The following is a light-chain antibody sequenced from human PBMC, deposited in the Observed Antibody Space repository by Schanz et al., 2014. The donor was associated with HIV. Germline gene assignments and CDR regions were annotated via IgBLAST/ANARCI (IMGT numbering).Light chain of an antibody. V-gene: IGLV2-14*01. Sequence: QSALTQPASVSGSPGQSITISCSGTSSDVGGYNYVSWYQQHPGKAPKLMIYDVSNRPSGVSNRFSGSKSANTASLTISGLQAEDEADYYCSSHAGRNSFVVFGGGTKLTVL. CDR3: SSHAGRNSFVV. CDR1: SSDVGGYNY. J-gene: IGLJ2*01. CDR2: DVS.